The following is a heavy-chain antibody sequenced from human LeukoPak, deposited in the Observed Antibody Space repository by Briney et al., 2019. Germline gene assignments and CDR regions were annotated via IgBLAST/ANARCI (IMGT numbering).Heavy chain of an antibody. Sequence: GRSLRLSCAASGFTFDDYAMHWVRQAPGKGLEWVSGISWNSGSIGYADSVKGRFTISRDNAKNSLYLQMNSLRAEDTALYYCARSLGMSSSSYFDYWGQGTLVTVSS. J-gene: IGHJ4*02. D-gene: IGHD6-6*01. CDR1: GFTFDDYA. CDR2: ISWNSGSI. V-gene: IGHV3-9*01. CDR3: ARSLGMSSSSYFDY.